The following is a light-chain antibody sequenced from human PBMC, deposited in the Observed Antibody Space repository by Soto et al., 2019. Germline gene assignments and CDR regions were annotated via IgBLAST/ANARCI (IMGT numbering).Light chain of an antibody. V-gene: IGKV1-12*01. CDR1: QAISTW. CDR3: QQTSYFPYT. Sequence: DIQLTQSPSSVSASVGDSVTLTCRASQAISTWLAWYQQRPGKAPQLLIFGASSLQSGVPSRFSGRESGTDFTLTISSLQPEDFATYYCQQTSYFPYTFGQGPKLDIK. J-gene: IGKJ2*01. CDR2: GAS.